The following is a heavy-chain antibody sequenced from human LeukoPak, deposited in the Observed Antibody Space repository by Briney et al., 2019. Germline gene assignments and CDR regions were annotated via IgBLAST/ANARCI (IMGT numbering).Heavy chain of an antibody. CDR3: ARSAGFGELYSFGMDV. J-gene: IGHJ6*02. V-gene: IGHV3-53*04. CDR2: IYSGGST. CDR1: GFTVSSNY. Sequence: PGGSLRLSCAASGFTVSSNYMSWVRQAPGKGLEWVSVIYSGGSTYYADSVKARFTISRHNSKNTLYLQMNSLRAEDTAVYYCARSAGFGELYSFGMDVWGQGTTVTVSS. D-gene: IGHD3-10*01.